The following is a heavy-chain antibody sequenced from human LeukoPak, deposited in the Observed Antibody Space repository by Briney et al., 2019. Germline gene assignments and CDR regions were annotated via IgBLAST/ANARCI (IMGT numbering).Heavy chain of an antibody. J-gene: IGHJ6*04. Sequence: PSGTLSLTCAVSGGSISSPNWWTWVRQPPGKGLEWIGEISHSGNTNYNPSLKSRVTISVDTSTNQFSLRVNSVTAADTAVYYCAELGITMIGGVWGKGTTVTISS. CDR1: GGSISSPNW. CDR2: ISHSGNT. CDR3: AELGITMIGGV. V-gene: IGHV4-4*02. D-gene: IGHD3-10*02.